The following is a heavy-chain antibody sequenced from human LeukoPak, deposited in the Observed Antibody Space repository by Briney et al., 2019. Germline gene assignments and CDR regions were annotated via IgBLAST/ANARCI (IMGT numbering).Heavy chain of an antibody. V-gene: IGHV4-31*02. CDR2: IYSSGST. Sequence: LRLSCAASGFTFSDYYMGWIRHQPGKGLEWIGYIYSSGSTDYNPSLKSRLAISVDTPKNQFSLKVTSVTAADTAVYYCARYGENYYYYMDVWGKGTTVTVSS. D-gene: IGHD4-17*01. J-gene: IGHJ6*03. CDR1: GFTFSDYY. CDR3: ARYGENYYYYMDV.